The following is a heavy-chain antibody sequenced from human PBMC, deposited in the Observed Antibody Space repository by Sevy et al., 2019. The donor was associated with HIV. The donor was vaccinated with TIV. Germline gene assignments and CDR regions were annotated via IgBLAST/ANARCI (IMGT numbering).Heavy chain of an antibody. CDR3: AREGSYGDYMLSYYYGMDF. CDR2: IYQDGSEK. Sequence: GGSLRLSCAASGFSFRSYWMTWVRQAPGKGLEWVASIYQDGSEKYYMDSVKGRFTVSRDNAKNSLFLQMNSLRVEDTAVYYCAREGSYGDYMLSYYYGMDFWGQGTTVTVSS. J-gene: IGHJ6*02. D-gene: IGHD4-17*01. CDR1: GFSFRSYW. V-gene: IGHV3-7*01.